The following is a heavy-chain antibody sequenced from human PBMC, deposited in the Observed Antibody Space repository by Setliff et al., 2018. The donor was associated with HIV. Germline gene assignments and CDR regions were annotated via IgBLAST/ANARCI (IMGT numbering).Heavy chain of an antibody. J-gene: IGHJ6*02. Sequence: SETLSLTCSVSGDSVSSGGFYWSWIRQRPDKGLEWIGHLFYSGTTYYSPSLKSRVIISRDTSENQFSLQLSSVTAADTAVYYCARITIFVPGDPYFYGMDVWGQGTTVTVSS. CDR3: ARITIFVPGDPYFYGMDV. D-gene: IGHD3-3*02. CDR1: GDSVSSGGFY. V-gene: IGHV4-31*03. CDR2: LFYSGTT.